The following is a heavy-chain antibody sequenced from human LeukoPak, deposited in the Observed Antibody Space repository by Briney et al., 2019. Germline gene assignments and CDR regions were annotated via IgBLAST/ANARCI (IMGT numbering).Heavy chain of an antibody. CDR2: INHSGST. Sequence: SETLSLTCAVYGGSFSGYYWSWIRQPPGKGLEWIGEINHSGSTNYDPSLKSRVTISVDTSKNQFSLKLSSVTAADTAAYYCARSVVVVAATPYYYYGMDVWGQGTTVTVSS. J-gene: IGHJ6*02. D-gene: IGHD2-15*01. CDR3: ARSVVVVAATPYYYYGMDV. V-gene: IGHV4-34*01. CDR1: GGSFSGYY.